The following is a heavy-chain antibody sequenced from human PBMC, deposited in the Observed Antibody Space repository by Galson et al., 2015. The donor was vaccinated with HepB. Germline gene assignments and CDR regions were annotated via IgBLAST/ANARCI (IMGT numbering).Heavy chain of an antibody. V-gene: IGHV3-21*01. CDR2: ISSSSSYI. CDR1: GFTFSSYS. J-gene: IGHJ3*02. Sequence: SLRLSCAASGFTFSSYSMNWVRQAPGKGLEWVSSISSSSSYIYYADSVKGRFTISRDNAKNSLYLQMNSLRAEDTAVYYCARDRQVVVAATLTLDAFDIWGQGTMVTVSS. D-gene: IGHD2-15*01. CDR3: ARDRQVVVAATLTLDAFDI.